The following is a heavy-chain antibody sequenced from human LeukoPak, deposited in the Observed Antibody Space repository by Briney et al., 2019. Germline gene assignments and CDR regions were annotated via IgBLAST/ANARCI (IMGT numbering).Heavy chain of an antibody. CDR1: GFTFSSYA. D-gene: IGHD2-2*01. J-gene: IGHJ4*02. CDR3: AKQRCSSTSCYPFDY. V-gene: IGHV3-66*04. CDR2: IYSGGST. Sequence: GGSLRLSCAASGFTFSSYAMSWVRQAPGKGLEWVSVIYSGGSTYYADSVKGRFTISRDNSKNTLYLQMNSLRAEDTAVYYCAKQRCSSTSCYPFDYWGQGTLVTVSS.